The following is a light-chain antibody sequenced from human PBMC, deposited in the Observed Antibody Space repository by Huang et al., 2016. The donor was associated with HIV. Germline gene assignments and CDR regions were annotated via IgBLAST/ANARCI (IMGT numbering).Light chain of an antibody. J-gene: IGKJ1*01. V-gene: IGKV1-NL1*01. CDR2: AAS. CDR3: QQYCSTWT. CDR1: QGISNS. Sequence: DLQMTPSPSSLSASVGDRGTITCRASQGISNSLAWYQQKPGKAPKILHYAASRLESWFSTRFSGRGSGTDYTLTIGSLQPEDFATYVGQQYCSTWTFGQGTKVEIK.